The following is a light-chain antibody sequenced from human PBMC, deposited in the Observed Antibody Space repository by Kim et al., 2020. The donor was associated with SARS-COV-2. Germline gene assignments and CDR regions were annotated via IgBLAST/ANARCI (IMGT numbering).Light chain of an antibody. V-gene: IGLV2-14*03. CDR3: SSHTTSSTYV. CDR1: ISDVGYYNF. J-gene: IGLJ1*01. CDR2: DVS. Sequence: TVPCPRTISDVGYYNFVSRYQQHPGKAPKLIMYDVSERASGVSNRFSGSQSGNTASLTISGLRAEDEADYYCSSHTTSSTYVFGSGTKVTVL.